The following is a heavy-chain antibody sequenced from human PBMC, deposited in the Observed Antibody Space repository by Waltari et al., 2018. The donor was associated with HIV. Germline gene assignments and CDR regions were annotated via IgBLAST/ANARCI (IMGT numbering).Heavy chain of an antibody. CDR3: TRTSTGSDYYYEVDV. CDR1: GGALHRGSSY. Sequence: QVQLQESGPGLVKPSQNLAFTSAVSGGALHRGSSYWNWVRQPAGKGLEWIGRFYTSGNTNYNPSLKGRFTITVDTSKNQFSLRLSSVTASDTGIYYCTRTSTGSDYYYEVDVWGQGTTVTVS. CDR2: FYTSGNT. J-gene: IGHJ6*02. V-gene: IGHV4-61*02. D-gene: IGHD3-22*01.